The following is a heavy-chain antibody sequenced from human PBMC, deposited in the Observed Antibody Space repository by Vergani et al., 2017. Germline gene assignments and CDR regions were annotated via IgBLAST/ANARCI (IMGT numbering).Heavy chain of an antibody. CDR1: GGSVRTSIGYY. J-gene: IGHJ4*02. D-gene: IGHD6-13*01. CDR2: IFSSGTT. V-gene: IGHV4-61*02. CDR3: ARGSRAEGGSGPDK. Sequence: QVQLQESGPGLVKPSQTLSLSCTVSGGSVRTSIGYYWTWIRQPAGKTLEWIGEIFSSGTTNYNPSFKNRVTMSVDTSKNQFSLELNAVTAADTAVYYCARGSRAEGGSGPDKWGQGTLVTVSS.